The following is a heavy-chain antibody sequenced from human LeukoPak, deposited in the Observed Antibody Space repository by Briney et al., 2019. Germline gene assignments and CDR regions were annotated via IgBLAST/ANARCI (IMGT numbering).Heavy chain of an antibody. Sequence: SVKVSCKASGGTFSSYAISWVRQAPGQGLEWMGGIIPIFGTANYAQKFQGRVTITTDESTSTAYMELSSLRSEDTAVYYCARGPYSYDSSGPRYYFDYWGQGTLVTVSS. CDR3: ARGPYSYDSSGPRYYFDY. CDR1: GGTFSSYA. V-gene: IGHV1-69*05. D-gene: IGHD3-22*01. J-gene: IGHJ4*02. CDR2: IIPIFGTA.